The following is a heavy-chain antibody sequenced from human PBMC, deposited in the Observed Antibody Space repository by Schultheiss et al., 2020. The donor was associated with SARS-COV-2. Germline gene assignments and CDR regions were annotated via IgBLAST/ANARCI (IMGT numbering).Heavy chain of an antibody. Sequence: GGSLRLSCKASGYTFTGYYMHWVRQAPGQGLEWMGWMNPNSGNTGYAQKFQGRVTMTRNTSISTAYMELSSLRSEDTAVYYCARVARIAVAGTLRYWGQGTLVTVSS. J-gene: IGHJ4*02. CDR3: ARVARIAVAGTLRY. CDR2: MNPNSGNT. D-gene: IGHD6-19*01. CDR1: GYTFTGYY. V-gene: IGHV1-8*02.